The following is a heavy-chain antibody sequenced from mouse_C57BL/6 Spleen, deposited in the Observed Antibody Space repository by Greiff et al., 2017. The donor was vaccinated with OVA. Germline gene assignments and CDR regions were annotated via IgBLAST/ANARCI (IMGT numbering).Heavy chain of an antibody. Sequence: VQLQQSGAELVKPGASVKMSCKASGYTFTSYWITWVKQRPGQGLEWIGDIYPGSGSTNYNEKFKSKATLTVDTSSSTAYMQLSSLTSEDSAVYYCARDGHYYGSSYRYFDVWGTGTTVTVSS. J-gene: IGHJ1*03. CDR1: GYTFTSYW. CDR3: ARDGHYYGSSYRYFDV. V-gene: IGHV1-55*01. D-gene: IGHD1-1*01. CDR2: IYPGSGST.